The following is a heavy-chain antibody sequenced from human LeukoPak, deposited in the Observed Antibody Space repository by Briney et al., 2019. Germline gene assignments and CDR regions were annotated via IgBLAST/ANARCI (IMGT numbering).Heavy chain of an antibody. CDR2: ISAYNGNT. Sequence: ASVKVSYKASGYTFTSYGISWVRQAPGQGLEWMGWISAYNGNTNYAQKLQGRVTMTTDTSTSTAYMELRSLRSDDTAVYYCARDGVNDSSGYYYVPIDYWGQGTLVTVSS. CDR3: ARDGVNDSSGYYYVPIDY. CDR1: GYTFTSYG. J-gene: IGHJ4*02. D-gene: IGHD3-22*01. V-gene: IGHV1-18*01.